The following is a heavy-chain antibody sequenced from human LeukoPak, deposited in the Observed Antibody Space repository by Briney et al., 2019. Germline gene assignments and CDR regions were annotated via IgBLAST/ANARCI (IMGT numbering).Heavy chain of an antibody. V-gene: IGHV1-24*01. D-gene: IGHD6-19*01. J-gene: IGHJ4*02. CDR1: GYTLTELS. Sequence: ASVKVSRKVSGYTLTELSMHWVRQAPGKGLEWMGGFDPEDGETIYAQKFQGRVTMTEDTSTDTAYMELSSLRSEDTAVYYCAKDRSTRGSSGWYEQFWGQGTLVTVSS. CDR2: FDPEDGET. CDR3: AKDRSTRGSSGWYEQF.